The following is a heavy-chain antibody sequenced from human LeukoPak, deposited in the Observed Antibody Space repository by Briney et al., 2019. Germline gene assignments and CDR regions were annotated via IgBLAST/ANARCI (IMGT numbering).Heavy chain of an antibody. J-gene: IGHJ4*02. V-gene: IGHV1-24*01. CDR2: FDPEDGET. Sequence: ASEKVSCKVSGYTLTELSMHWVRQAPGKGLEWMGGFDPEDGETIYAQKFQGRVTMTEDTSTDTAYMELSSLRSEDTAVYYCATGDGSGSLWSYWGQGTLVTVSS. CDR3: ATGDGSGSLWSY. D-gene: IGHD1-26*01. CDR1: GYTLTELS.